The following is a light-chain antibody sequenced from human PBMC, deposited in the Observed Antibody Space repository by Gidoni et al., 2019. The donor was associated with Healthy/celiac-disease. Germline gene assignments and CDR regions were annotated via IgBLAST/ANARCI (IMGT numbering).Light chain of an antibody. J-gene: IGKJ2*01. Sequence: DIQMTQSQSSLSASVGDRVTITCRASQGISNSLAWYQQKPGKAPKLLLYAASRLESGVPSRFSGSGSGTDYTLTISSLQPEDFATYYCQQYYTTTTFGQWTKLEIK. CDR1: QGISNS. CDR3: QQYYTTTT. CDR2: AAS. V-gene: IGKV1-NL1*01.